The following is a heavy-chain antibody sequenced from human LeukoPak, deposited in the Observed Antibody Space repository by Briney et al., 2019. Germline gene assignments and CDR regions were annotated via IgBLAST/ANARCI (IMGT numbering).Heavy chain of an antibody. V-gene: IGHV3-13*01. CDR3: ARGTYYYDSSGYPNFDY. CDR2: IGTAGDT. J-gene: IGHJ4*02. Sequence: GGSLRLSCAASGFTFSSYDMHWVRQATGKGLEWVSAIGTAGDTYYPGSVKGRFTISRENAKNSLYLQMNSLRAGDTAVYYCARGTYYYDSSGYPNFDYWGQGTLVTVSS. CDR1: GFTFSSYD. D-gene: IGHD3-22*01.